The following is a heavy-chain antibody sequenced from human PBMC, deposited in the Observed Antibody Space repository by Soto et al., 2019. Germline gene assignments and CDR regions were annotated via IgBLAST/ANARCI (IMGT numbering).Heavy chain of an antibody. V-gene: IGHV3-74*01. Sequence: EVQLVESGGGLVQPGGSLRLSCAASGFTLSSYWMHWVRQAPGKGLVWVSRINSDGSSTSYADSVKGRFTISRDNAKNTLYLQMNSLRAEDTAVYYCARDPGTGYYDSSGHYYDWGQGTLVTVSS. CDR1: GFTLSSYW. D-gene: IGHD3-22*01. CDR3: ARDPGTGYYDSSGHYYD. CDR2: INSDGSST. J-gene: IGHJ4*02.